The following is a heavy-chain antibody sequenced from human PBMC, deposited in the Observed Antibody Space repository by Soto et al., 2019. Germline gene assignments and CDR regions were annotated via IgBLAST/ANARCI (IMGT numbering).Heavy chain of an antibody. J-gene: IGHJ5*02. Sequence: PSETLSLTCTVSSGSISTYYWSWIRQPPGKGLEWIGYIYYSGSTNYNPSLKSRVTISVDTSKNQFSLKLSSVTAADTAVYYCARAGLWFGELSSFLNWFDPWGQGTLVTVSS. D-gene: IGHD3-10*01. CDR2: IYYSGST. CDR1: SGSISTYY. V-gene: IGHV4-59*01. CDR3: ARAGLWFGELSSFLNWFDP.